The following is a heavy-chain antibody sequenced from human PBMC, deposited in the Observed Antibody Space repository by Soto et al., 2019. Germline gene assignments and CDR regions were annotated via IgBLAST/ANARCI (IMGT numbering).Heavy chain of an antibody. Sequence: EVQLVESGGGLVQPGGSLRLSCAASGFTFSSYDMHWVRQATGKGLEWVAAIDIAGNTYYPGSVRGRFTISRENGKNSLYLQMSSLRAGDTAVYYCARCSGGTCYNPFDYWGQGTLVTVCS. CDR3: ARCSGGTCYNPFDY. CDR2: IDIAGNT. V-gene: IGHV3-13*01. CDR1: GFTFSSYD. D-gene: IGHD2-15*01. J-gene: IGHJ4*02.